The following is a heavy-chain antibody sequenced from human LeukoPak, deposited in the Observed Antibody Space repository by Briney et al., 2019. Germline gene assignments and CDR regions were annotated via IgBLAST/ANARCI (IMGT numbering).Heavy chain of an antibody. J-gene: IGHJ4*02. D-gene: IGHD3-10*01. CDR2: IKQDGSEK. CDR3: ARLSEMLRGPEAIYYFEH. CDR1: GFSFNSYS. V-gene: IGHV3-7*01. Sequence: PGGSLRLSCAASGFSFNSYSMTWVRQAPGKGLEWVANIKQDGSEKYYVDSVKGRFTISRDNAKNSVYLQMNSLRAEDTAVYYCARLSEMLRGPEAIYYFEHWGQGTLVTVSS.